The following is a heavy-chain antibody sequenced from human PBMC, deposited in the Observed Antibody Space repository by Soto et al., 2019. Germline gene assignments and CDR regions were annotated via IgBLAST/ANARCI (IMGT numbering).Heavy chain of an antibody. Sequence: ASVKVSCKASGYTFTNYYIHWVRQAPGQGLEWMAIINPTGGGTNYAQKFQGRVTLARDTFTNTVHMDLTSLTSEDTAIYYCARGLAAGDHWGQGTLLTVSS. J-gene: IGHJ4*02. CDR3: ARGLAAGDH. D-gene: IGHD6-13*01. CDR2: INPTGGGT. CDR1: GYTFTNYY. V-gene: IGHV1-46*01.